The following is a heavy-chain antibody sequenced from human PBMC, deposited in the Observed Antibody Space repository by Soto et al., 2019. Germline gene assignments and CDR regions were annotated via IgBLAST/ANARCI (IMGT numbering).Heavy chain of an antibody. D-gene: IGHD4-17*01. CDR1: GGSISSSSNH. CDR3: ATHPPYGPLDH. J-gene: IGHJ4*02. V-gene: IGHV4-39*01. Sequence: NPSETLSLTCTVSGGSISSSSNHWGRIRQPPGKGLEWIGNIYYSENTYYNPSLKSRVTISVDTSKNQFSLRLTSVTAADTAVYYCATHPPYGPLDHWGQGTLVSVSS. CDR2: IYYSENT.